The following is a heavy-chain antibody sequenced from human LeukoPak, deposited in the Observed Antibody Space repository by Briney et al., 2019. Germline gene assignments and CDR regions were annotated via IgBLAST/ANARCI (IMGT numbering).Heavy chain of an antibody. CDR1: GFTFSSFA. CDR2: ISRNGGST. Sequence: PGGSLRLSFSASGFTFSSFAMHWVRQAPGKGLEYVAAISRNGGSTYYAESVKGRFTISRDNSKSTLYLQMSSLRAEDTAVYLCVKDLRSDFMGVLSRYLSYWGQGTRVTVSS. V-gene: IGHV3-64D*09. J-gene: IGHJ4*02. CDR3: VKDLRSDFMGVLSRYLSY. D-gene: IGHD2/OR15-2a*01.